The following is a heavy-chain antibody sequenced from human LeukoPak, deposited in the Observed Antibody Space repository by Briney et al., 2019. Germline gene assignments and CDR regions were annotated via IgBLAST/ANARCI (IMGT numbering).Heavy chain of an antibody. V-gene: IGHV3-23*01. Sequence: GGSLRLSCAASGFTFSSYAMSWVRQAPGKGLEWVSTINDNGGTTYYADSVKGRFTISRGNSKNTLYLQRNSLRAEETAVYYCVCGWYVHYWGQGTLVTVSS. CDR3: VCGWYVHY. D-gene: IGHD6-19*01. J-gene: IGHJ4*02. CDR2: INDNGGTT. CDR1: GFTFSSYA.